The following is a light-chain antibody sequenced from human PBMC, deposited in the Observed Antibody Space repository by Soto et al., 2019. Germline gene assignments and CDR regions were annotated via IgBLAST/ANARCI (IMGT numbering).Light chain of an antibody. V-gene: IGKV1-12*01. CDR1: QGIGSW. CDR3: QQANSFPLP. Sequence: DIQMTQSPSSVSASVGDRVTITCRASQGIGSWLGWYQQKPGKAPKLLIYAAASLQSGVPSRFSATVSGTEFTLTISSLQPEDLATYFCQQANSFPLPFGPGTKVDLK. J-gene: IGKJ3*01. CDR2: AAA.